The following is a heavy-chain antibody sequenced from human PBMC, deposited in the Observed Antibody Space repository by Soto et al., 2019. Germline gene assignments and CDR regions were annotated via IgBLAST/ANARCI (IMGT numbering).Heavy chain of an antibody. D-gene: IGHD5-18*01. Sequence: QVQLQESGPGMVKPSQTLSLTCTVSGGSISSGGYYWSWIRQHPGKGLEWIGYIYYSGSTYYNPSLKSRVTISVDTSKNQFSLKLSSVTAADTAVYYCARVAYSYGFHYFDYWGQGTLVTVSS. CDR2: IYYSGST. J-gene: IGHJ4*02. CDR3: ARVAYSYGFHYFDY. V-gene: IGHV4-31*03. CDR1: GGSISSGGYY.